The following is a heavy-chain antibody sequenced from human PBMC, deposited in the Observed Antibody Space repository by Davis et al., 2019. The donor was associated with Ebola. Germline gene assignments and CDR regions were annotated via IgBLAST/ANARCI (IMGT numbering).Heavy chain of an antibody. D-gene: IGHD5-18*01. V-gene: IGHV4-39*07. J-gene: IGHJ4*02. CDR2: INHSGST. CDR1: GGSISSSSYY. Sequence: GSLRLSCTVSGGSISSSSYYWGWIRQPPGKGLEWIGEINHSGSTNYNPSLKSRVTISVDTSKNQFSLKLSSVTAADTAVYYCARRGYSYGFDYWGQGTLVTVSS. CDR3: ARRGYSYGFDY.